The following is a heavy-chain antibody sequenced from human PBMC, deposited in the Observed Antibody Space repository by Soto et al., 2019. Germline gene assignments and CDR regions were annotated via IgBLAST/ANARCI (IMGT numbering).Heavy chain of an antibody. Sequence: GGSLRLSCAASGFTFKSYGMHWVRQAPGKGLEWVAVLSYDGNNKYYADSVKGRFTISRDIPKNTLYLQLNSLRAEDTAVYYCAKEGLYKTLDYWGQGTLVTVSS. CDR1: GFTFKSYG. CDR3: AKEGLYKTLDY. J-gene: IGHJ4*02. D-gene: IGHD1-1*01. CDR2: LSYDGNNK. V-gene: IGHV3-30*18.